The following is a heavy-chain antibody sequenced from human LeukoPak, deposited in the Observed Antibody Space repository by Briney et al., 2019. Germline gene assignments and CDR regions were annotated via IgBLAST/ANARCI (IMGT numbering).Heavy chain of an antibody. CDR2: ISAYNGNT. J-gene: IGHJ4*02. CDR1: GYTFTSYG. V-gene: IGHV1-18*01. D-gene: IGHD3-3*01. CDR3: ARVVLRFLEWLPIGGSNVDY. Sequence: ASVKVSCKASGYTFTSYGISWVRQAPGQGLEWMGWISAYNGNTNYAQKLQGRVTMTTDTSTSTAYTELRSLRSDDTAVYYCARVVLRFLEWLPIGGSNVDYWGQGTLVTVSS.